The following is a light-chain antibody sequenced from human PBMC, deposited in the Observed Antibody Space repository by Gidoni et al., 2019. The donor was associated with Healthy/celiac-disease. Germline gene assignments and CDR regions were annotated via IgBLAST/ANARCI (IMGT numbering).Light chain of an antibody. CDR2: GAS. Sequence: EIVLTQSPGTLSLSPGERATLSCRASQSVSSSYLAWYQQKPGQAPRLLISGASSRATGIPDRCSGSGSGTDFTLTISRLEPEDFAVYYCQQYGSSALFGQGTKVEIK. CDR1: QSVSSSY. CDR3: QQYGSSAL. J-gene: IGKJ1*01. V-gene: IGKV3-20*01.